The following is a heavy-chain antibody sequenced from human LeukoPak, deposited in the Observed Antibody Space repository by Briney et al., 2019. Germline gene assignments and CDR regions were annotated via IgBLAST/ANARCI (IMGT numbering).Heavy chain of an antibody. D-gene: IGHD5-18*01. V-gene: IGHV3-30-3*01. CDR1: GFTFSSYA. CDR2: ISYDGSNK. CDR3: ARDSIQLWYRDYFDY. Sequence: GRSLRLSCAASGFTFSSYAMHWVRQAPGKGLEWVAVISYDGSNKYYADSVKGRFTISRDNSKNTLYLQMNSLRAEDTAVYYYARDSIQLWYRDYFDYWGQGTLVTVSS. J-gene: IGHJ4*02.